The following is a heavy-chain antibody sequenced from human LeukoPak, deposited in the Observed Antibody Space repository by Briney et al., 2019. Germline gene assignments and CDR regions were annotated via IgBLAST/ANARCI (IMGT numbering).Heavy chain of an antibody. J-gene: IGHJ5*02. D-gene: IGHD6-6*01. CDR1: GGSISTSSYY. CDR2: INHSGST. Sequence: SETLSLTCTVSGGSISTSSYYWGWVRQPPGKGLEWIGEINHSGSTNYSPSLKSRVTISVDTSKNQFSLKLSSVTAADTAVYYCARGVGRKEGIAARPRIGWFDPWGQGTLVTVSS. CDR3: ARGVGRKEGIAARPRIGWFDP. V-gene: IGHV4-39*07.